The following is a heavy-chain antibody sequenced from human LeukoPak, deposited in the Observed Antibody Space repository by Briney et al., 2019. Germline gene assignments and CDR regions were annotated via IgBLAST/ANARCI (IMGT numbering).Heavy chain of an antibody. CDR1: GCSISSYY. D-gene: IGHD3-16*01. V-gene: IGHV4-59*01. Sequence: SETLSLTCTVSGCSISSYYWSWIRQPPGKGLEWIGYIYYSGSTNYNPSLKSRVTISVDTSKNQFSLKLSSVTAADTAVYYGARDGVWGAFDIWGQGTMVTVSS. CDR2: IYYSGST. CDR3: ARDGVWGAFDI. J-gene: IGHJ3*02.